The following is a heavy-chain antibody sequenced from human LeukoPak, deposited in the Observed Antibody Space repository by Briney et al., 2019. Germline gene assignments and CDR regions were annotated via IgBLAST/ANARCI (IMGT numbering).Heavy chain of an antibody. V-gene: IGHV3-21*04. CDR3: EKGHLWFGESRNPFDY. Sequence: GGSLRLSCAASGFTFSSYSMNWVRQAPGKGLEWVSSISSSSSYIYYADSVKGRFTISRDNAKNSLYLQMNSLRAEDTALYYCEKGHLWFGESRNPFDYWGQGTLVTVSS. D-gene: IGHD3-10*01. CDR1: GFTFSSYS. J-gene: IGHJ4*02. CDR2: ISSSSSYI.